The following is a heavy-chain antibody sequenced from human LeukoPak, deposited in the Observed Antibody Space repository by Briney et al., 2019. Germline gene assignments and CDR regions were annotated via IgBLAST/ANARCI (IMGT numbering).Heavy chain of an antibody. J-gene: IGHJ5*02. V-gene: IGHV4-61*02. D-gene: IGHD3-3*01. CDR3: ARHLDYDFWSGYSRWFDP. CDR1: GGSISSGSYY. CDR2: IYTSGST. Sequence: PSETLSLTCTVSGGSISSGSYYWSWIRQPAGKGLEWIGRIYTSGSTNYNPSLKSRVTISVDTSKNQFSLKLSSVTAADTAVYYCARHLDYDFWSGYSRWFDPWGQGTLVTVSS.